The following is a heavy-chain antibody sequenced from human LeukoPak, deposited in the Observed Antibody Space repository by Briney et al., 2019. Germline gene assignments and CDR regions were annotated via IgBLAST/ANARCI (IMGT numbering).Heavy chain of an antibody. V-gene: IGHV3-21*01. CDR3: ASIYGRYSGYPDV. D-gene: IGHD5-12*01. CDR2: ISSSSSYI. J-gene: IGHJ6*02. Sequence: PGGSLRLSCAASGFTFSSCSMNWVRQAPGKGLEWVSSISSSSSYIYYADSVKGRFTISRDNAKNSLYLQMNSLRAQDTAVYYCASIYGRYSGYPDVWGQGTTVTVSS. CDR1: GFTFSSCS.